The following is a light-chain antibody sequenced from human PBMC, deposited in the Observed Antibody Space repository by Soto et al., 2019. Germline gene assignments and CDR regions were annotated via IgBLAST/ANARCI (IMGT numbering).Light chain of an antibody. CDR3: QQLNSYPIT. CDR2: AAS. V-gene: IGKV1-9*01. J-gene: IGKJ3*01. Sequence: DIQLTQSPSFLSASVGDRVTITCRASQGINNYLGWYQQKPGKAPKLLIYAASTLQSGVQSRCSDSGSGTEFTLTISSLQPEDFATYYCQQLNSYPITFGPGTKVDI. CDR1: QGINNY.